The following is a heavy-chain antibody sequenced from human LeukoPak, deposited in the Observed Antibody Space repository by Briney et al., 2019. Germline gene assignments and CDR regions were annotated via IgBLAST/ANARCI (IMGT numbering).Heavy chain of an antibody. D-gene: IGHD6-6*01. V-gene: IGHV3-13*01. CDR2: IGTAGDT. Sequence: PGGSLRLSCAASGFTFSSYDMHWVRQATGKGLEWVSAIGTAGDTYYPGSVKGRFTISRENAKNSLYLQMNSLRAGDTAVYYCARGLSDSSSLYSYYYYGMDVWGQGTTVTVSS. CDR3: ARGLSDSSSLYSYYYYGMDV. J-gene: IGHJ6*02. CDR1: GFTFSSYD.